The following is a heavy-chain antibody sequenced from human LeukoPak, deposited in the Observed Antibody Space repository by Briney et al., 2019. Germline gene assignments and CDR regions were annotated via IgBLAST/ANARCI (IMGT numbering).Heavy chain of an antibody. CDR3: ARDYWWNYDY. D-gene: IGHD1-7*01. V-gene: IGHV3-7*03. CDR1: GFSFSNYW. CDR2: IKQDESEK. Sequence: GGSLRLSCTASGFSFSNYWMSWVRQAPGKGLEWVASIKQDESEKYYVDSVKGRFTTSRDNAKSSLYLQMNALRGEDTAVYYCARDYWWNYDYWGQGTLVTVSS. J-gene: IGHJ4*02.